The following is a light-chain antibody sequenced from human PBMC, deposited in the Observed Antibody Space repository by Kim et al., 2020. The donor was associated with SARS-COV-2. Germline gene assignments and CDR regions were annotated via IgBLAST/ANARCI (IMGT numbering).Light chain of an antibody. CDR3: QSYDSSLSGYV. V-gene: IGLV1-40*01. J-gene: IGLJ1*01. CDR2: GNS. Sequence: VTISCSGSSSNVGTGYDVHWYQQLPDTGPKLIIYGNSNRPSGVPDRFSGSKSGNSASLAITGLQAEDEDDYYCQSYDSSLSGYVFGTGTKVTVL. CDR1: SSNVGTGYD.